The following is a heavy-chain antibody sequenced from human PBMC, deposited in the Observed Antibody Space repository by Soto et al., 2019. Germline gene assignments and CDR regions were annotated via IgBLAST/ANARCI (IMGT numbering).Heavy chain of an antibody. CDR2: IIPMFRIP. CDR3: ARGGTSGWLKGAYDV. CDR1: GDTLNKQA. J-gene: IGHJ3*01. V-gene: IGHV1-69*01. Sequence: QVQLVQSGAEVKKPGSSVKVSCRASGDTLNKQAITWVRRAPGLGLEWLGGIIPMFRIPNYPQKFQGRVTITADDSTNTSHMELNSLTSDDTAVYYCARGGTSGWLKGAYDVWGQGTMVTVSS. D-gene: IGHD6-19*01.